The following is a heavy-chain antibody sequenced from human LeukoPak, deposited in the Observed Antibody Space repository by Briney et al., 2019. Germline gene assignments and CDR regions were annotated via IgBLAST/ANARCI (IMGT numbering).Heavy chain of an antibody. Sequence: GGSLRLSCAASGFTFSSYAMSWVRQAPGKGLEWVSAISGSGGSTNYADSVKGRFTISRDNSKNTLYLQMNSLRAEDTAVYYCAKVKVGEYYFDYWGQGTLVTASS. D-gene: IGHD4-17*01. V-gene: IGHV3-23*01. J-gene: IGHJ4*02. CDR3: AKVKVGEYYFDY. CDR1: GFTFSSYA. CDR2: ISGSGGST.